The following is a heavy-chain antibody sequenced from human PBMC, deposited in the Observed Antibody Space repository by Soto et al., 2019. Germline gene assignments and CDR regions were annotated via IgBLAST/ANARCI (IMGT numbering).Heavy chain of an antibody. D-gene: IGHD3-10*01. V-gene: IGHV4-34*01. CDR1: GGSFSAYY. J-gene: IGHJ3*02. Sequence: SETLSLTCAVYGGSFSAYYWRWTRQPPGKGLEWIGEINHSGSTNYNPSLKSRVTISVDTSKNQFSLKLSSVTAADTAVYYCARVFVVRGVIPDEIYDAFDIWGQGTMVT. CDR2: INHSGST. CDR3: ARVFVVRGVIPDEIYDAFDI.